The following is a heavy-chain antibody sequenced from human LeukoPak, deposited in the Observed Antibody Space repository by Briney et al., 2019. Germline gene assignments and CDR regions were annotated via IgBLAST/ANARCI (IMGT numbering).Heavy chain of an antibody. CDR1: GGSISSYY. CDR2: IYYSGST. CDR3: ARPNIAMVWGPFDY. V-gene: IGHV4-59*01. J-gene: IGHJ4*02. D-gene: IGHD5-18*01. Sequence: SETLSLTCTVSGGSISSYYWSWIRQPPGKGLEWIGYIYYSGSTNYNPSLKSRVTISVDTSKNQFSLKLSSVTAADTAVYYCARPNIAMVWGPFDYWGQGTLVTVSS.